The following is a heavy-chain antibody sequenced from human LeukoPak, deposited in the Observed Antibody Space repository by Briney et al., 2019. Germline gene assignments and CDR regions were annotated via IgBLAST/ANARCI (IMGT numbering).Heavy chain of an antibody. D-gene: IGHD2-15*01. CDR1: GGSFSGYY. J-gene: IGHJ6*02. CDR3: ARGSCSGGSCYSRRYYYYYYGMDV. V-gene: IGHV4-34*01. Sequence: SETLSLTCAVYGGSFSGYYWSWIRQPPGKGLEWIGEINHSGSTNYNPSLKSRVTISVDTSKNQFSLKLSSVTAADTAVYYCARGSCSGGSCYSRRYYYYYYGMDVWGQGTTVTVSS. CDR2: INHSGST.